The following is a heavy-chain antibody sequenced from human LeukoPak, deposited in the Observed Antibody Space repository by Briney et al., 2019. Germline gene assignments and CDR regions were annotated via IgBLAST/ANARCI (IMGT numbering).Heavy chain of an antibody. CDR2: MNPNSGNT. CDR3: ARGRRYYYCYYMDV. J-gene: IGHJ6*03. V-gene: IGHV1-8*03. Sequence: ASVKVSCKASGYTFTSYDINWVRQATGQGLEWMGWMNPNSGNTGYAQKFQGRVTITRNTSISTAYMELSSLRSEDTAVYYCARGRRYYYCYYMDVWGKGTTVTVSS. CDR1: GYTFTSYD.